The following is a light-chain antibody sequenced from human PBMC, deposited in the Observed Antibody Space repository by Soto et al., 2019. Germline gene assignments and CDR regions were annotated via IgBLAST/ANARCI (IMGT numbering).Light chain of an antibody. CDR3: SSYTNTGTLV. CDR2: DVF. V-gene: IGLV2-14*01. J-gene: IGLJ1*01. Sequence: QSALTQPASVSGSPGQSITISCTGTSSDIGVYNYVSWYQQHPGKAPKLMIYDVFNRPSGDSNRFSGSKSGNTASLTISGLQAEDEADYYCSSYTNTGTLVFGTGTKLTVL. CDR1: SSDIGVYNY.